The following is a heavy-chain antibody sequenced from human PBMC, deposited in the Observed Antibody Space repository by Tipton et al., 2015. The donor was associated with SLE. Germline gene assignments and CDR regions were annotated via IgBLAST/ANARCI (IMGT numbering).Heavy chain of an antibody. D-gene: IGHD3-10*01. CDR2: IYSGGST. Sequence: SLRLSCAASGFTFSSYALSWVRQAPGKGLEWVSIIYSGGSTYYADSVKGRFAISRDNSKNTVYLQMNSLRTEDTAMYYCARVGSGVDYWGQGTLVTVSS. CDR3: ARVGSGVDY. V-gene: IGHV3-23*03. J-gene: IGHJ4*02. CDR1: GFTFSSYA.